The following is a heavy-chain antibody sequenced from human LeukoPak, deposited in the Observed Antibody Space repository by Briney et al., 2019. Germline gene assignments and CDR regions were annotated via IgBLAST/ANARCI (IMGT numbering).Heavy chain of an antibody. CDR2: IRSKAYGGTT. CDR1: GFTFGDYA. J-gene: IGHJ5*02. V-gene: IGHV3-49*03. CDR3: TREGGSTKFDP. D-gene: IGHD1-26*01. Sequence: GGSLRLSCTASGFTFGDYAMSWFLQAPGKGLEWVGFIRSKAYGGTTEYAASVKGRFTISRDDSKSIAYLQMNSLKTEDTAVYYCTREGGSTKFDPWGQGTLVTVSS.